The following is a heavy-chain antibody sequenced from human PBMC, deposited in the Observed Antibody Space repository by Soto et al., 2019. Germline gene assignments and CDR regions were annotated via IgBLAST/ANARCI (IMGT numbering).Heavy chain of an antibody. CDR1: GYTFTGYY. J-gene: IGHJ4*02. V-gene: IGHV1-2*04. Sequence: ASLKVSCKASGYTFTGYYMHWVRQAPGQGLEWMGWINPNSGGTNYAQKFQGWVTMTRDMSISTAYMELSRLRSDDTAVYYCARGTRYFDWYDYWGQGTLVTVSS. CDR3: ARGTRYFDWYDY. CDR2: INPNSGGT. D-gene: IGHD3-9*01.